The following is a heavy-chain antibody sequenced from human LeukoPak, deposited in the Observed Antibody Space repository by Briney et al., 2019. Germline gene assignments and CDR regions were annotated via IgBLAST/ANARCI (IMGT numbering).Heavy chain of an antibody. CDR2: ISGSGGST. CDR3: AKFGNSYSGIAVAGLNFDY. Sequence: GGSLRLSCAASGFTFSSYAMSWVRQAPGKGLEWVPAISGSGGSTYYADSVKGRFTISRDNSKNTLYLQMNSLRAEDTAVYYCAKFGNSYSGIAVAGLNFDYWGQGTLVTVSS. D-gene: IGHD6-19*01. CDR1: GFTFSSYA. J-gene: IGHJ4*02. V-gene: IGHV3-23*01.